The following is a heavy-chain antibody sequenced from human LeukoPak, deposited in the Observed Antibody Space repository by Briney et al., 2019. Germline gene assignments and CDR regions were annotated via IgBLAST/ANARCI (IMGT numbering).Heavy chain of an antibody. Sequence: PSETLSLTCTVSGGSISSGGYYWSWIRQPPGKGLEWIGYIYHSGSTYYNPSLKSRVTISVDTSKNQFSLKLSSVTAADTAVYYCARANYYYDSSGYRASYYFDYWVQGTLVTVSS. CDR1: GGSISSGGYY. V-gene: IGHV4-30-2*01. D-gene: IGHD3-22*01. CDR2: IYHSGST. J-gene: IGHJ4*02. CDR3: ARANYYYDSSGYRASYYFDY.